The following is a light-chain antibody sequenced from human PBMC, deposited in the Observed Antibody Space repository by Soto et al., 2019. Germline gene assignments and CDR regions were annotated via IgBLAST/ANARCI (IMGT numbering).Light chain of an antibody. CDR1: SGSIASNY. CDR2: EDN. Sequence: NFMLTQPHSVSESPGKTVIISCTRSSGSIASNYVQWYQQRPGSAPTTVIYEDNQRPSGVPDRFSGSIDSSSNSASLTISGLKTEDEADHYCQSYDSSNPWVFGGGTKLTVL. V-gene: IGLV6-57*03. J-gene: IGLJ3*02. CDR3: QSYDSSNPWV.